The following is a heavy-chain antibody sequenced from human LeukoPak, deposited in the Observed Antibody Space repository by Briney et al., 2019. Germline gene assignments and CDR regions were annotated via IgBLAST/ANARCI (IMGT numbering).Heavy chain of an antibody. J-gene: IGHJ4*02. CDR1: GFTFSSYA. D-gene: IGHD6-13*01. Sequence: GGSLRLSCAASGFTFSSYAMTWVRQAPGKGLEWVSGISDSGGFTYYADSVKGRLTISRDNSKNTLYLQMNSLRAEDTALYYCAILYSTNYWGQGTLVTVSS. CDR2: ISDSGGFT. V-gene: IGHV3-23*01. CDR3: AILYSTNY.